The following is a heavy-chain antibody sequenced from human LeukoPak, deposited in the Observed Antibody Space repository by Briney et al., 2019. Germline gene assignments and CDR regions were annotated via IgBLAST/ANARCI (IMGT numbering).Heavy chain of an antibody. V-gene: IGHV4-59*13. J-gene: IGHJ6*02. CDR1: GGVISIYG. Sequence: SETLSLTCTVSGGVISIYGWSWFRQPPGKGLEWIGEVYYSGSTDYNPSLKSRVTISTDTSNNQVSLKLNSVTAADTAVYYCARLSRIASAGDYDYHSLDVWAKGPRSPSP. D-gene: IGHD6-13*01. CDR3: ARLSRIASAGDYDYHSLDV. CDR2: VYYSGST.